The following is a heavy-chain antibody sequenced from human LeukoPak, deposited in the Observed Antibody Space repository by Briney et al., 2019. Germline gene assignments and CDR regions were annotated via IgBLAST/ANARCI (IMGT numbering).Heavy chain of an antibody. Sequence: NPGGSLRLSCAASGFTFSRHNMNWVRHAPGKGPEWVSSITSSSTNIYYADSVKGRFTISRDNAKNALYLQMSSLRAEDTAVYHCARDLVPGADPFFAFDLWGQGTMVTVSS. CDR2: ITSSSTNI. D-gene: IGHD3-10*02. V-gene: IGHV3-21*01. J-gene: IGHJ3*01. CDR1: GFTFSRHN. CDR3: ARDLVPGADPFFAFDL.